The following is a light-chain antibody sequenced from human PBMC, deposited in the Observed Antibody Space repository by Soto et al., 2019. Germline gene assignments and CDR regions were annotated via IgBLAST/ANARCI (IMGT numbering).Light chain of an antibody. Sequence: EIVLTQSPAPLSFSPVERATLSCGASQALRSSYLAWYQQKPGLAPRLLIYATSSRATGIPDRFSGGGSGTDFTLTINKLEPEDFAVYYCQQYGTSPRSITFGQGTRLEIK. CDR3: QQYGTSPRSIT. J-gene: IGKJ5*01. V-gene: IGKV3D-20*01. CDR1: QALRSSY. CDR2: ATS.